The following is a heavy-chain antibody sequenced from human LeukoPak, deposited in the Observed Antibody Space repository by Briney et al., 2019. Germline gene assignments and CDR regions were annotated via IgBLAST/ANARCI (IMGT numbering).Heavy chain of an antibody. CDR3: ARRSEHSSGYQPTFDP. D-gene: IGHD3-22*01. Sequence: VASVKVSCKASGYTFTNYAMNWVRQAPGQGLEWMGWINTNTGNPTYAQGFTGRFVFSLDTPVSTAYLQISSLKAEDTAVYYCARRSEHSSGYQPTFDPWGQGTLVTVSS. CDR1: GYTFTNYA. J-gene: IGHJ5*02. V-gene: IGHV7-4-1*02. CDR2: INTNTGNP.